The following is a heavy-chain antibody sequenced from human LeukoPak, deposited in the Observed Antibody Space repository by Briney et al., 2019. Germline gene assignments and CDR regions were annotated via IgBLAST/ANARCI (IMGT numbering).Heavy chain of an antibody. J-gene: IGHJ6*03. V-gene: IGHV4-30-4*08. CDR2: IYYSGST. D-gene: IGHD3-3*01. CDR1: GGSISSGDYY. Sequence: SETLSLTCTVSGGSISSGDYYWSWIRQPPGKGLEWIGYIYYSGSTYYNPSLKGRVTISVDTSKNQFSLKLSSVTAADTAVYYCARALNFWSGWYYYMDVWGKGTTVTVSS. CDR3: ARALNFWSGWYYYMDV.